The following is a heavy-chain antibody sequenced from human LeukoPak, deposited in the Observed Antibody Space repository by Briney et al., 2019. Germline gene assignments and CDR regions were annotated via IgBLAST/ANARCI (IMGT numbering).Heavy chain of an antibody. D-gene: IGHD2-15*01. V-gene: IGHV5-51*01. CDR1: GYSITDYW. CDR2: IYPADSDT. CDR3: ARRGYCSGGDCFSNVFDI. J-gene: IGHJ3*02. Sequence: ASVKISCKGSGYSITDYWIAWVRQLPGKGLEWMGIIYPADSDTRYSPSFQGQVTISADKSISTAYLQWSSLKASDTAMYYCARRGYCSGGDCFSNVFDIWGQGTVVTVSS.